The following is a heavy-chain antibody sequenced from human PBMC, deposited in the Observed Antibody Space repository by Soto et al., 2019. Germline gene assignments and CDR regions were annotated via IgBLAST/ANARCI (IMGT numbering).Heavy chain of an antibody. CDR3: ARARSSTMIVVTNHWYFDL. V-gene: IGHV3-53*01. D-gene: IGHD3-22*01. CDR2: LYSGGTA. Sequence: GSLRLSYAASGLTVSANYMNWVRQAPGKGLEWVSLLYSGGTAYYADSVRGRFTISRDNSKNTLYLQMNSLRVEDTAVYFCARARSSTMIVVTNHWYFDLWGRGTLVTVS. CDR1: GLTVSANY. J-gene: IGHJ2*01.